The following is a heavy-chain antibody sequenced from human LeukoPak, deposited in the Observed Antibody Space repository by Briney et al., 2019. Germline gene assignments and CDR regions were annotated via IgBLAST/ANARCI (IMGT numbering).Heavy chain of an antibody. CDR2: INHSGST. Sequence: SETLSLTCAVYGGSFSGYYWSWIRQPSGKGLEWIGEINHSGSTNYNPSLKSRVTISVDTSKNQFSLKLSSVTAADTAVYYCARTYYDILTSPFDYWGQGTLVTVSS. V-gene: IGHV4-34*01. CDR3: ARTYYDILTSPFDY. D-gene: IGHD3-9*01. CDR1: GGSFSGYY. J-gene: IGHJ4*02.